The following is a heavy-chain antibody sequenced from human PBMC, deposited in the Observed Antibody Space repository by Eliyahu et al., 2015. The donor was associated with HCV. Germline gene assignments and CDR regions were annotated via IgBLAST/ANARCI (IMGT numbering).Heavy chain of an antibody. Sequence: QVTLKESGPVLVRPTETLTLTCTVSGFSLXHGRMGVSWIRQPPGKALEWLAHIYSSAEKSFSTSLKSRLTISEDASKSQVVLTMTNMDPVDTATYYCARSYRYGDYAGSFDIWGQGTRVTVSS. J-gene: IGHJ3*02. CDR2: IYSSAEK. CDR3: ARSYRYGDYAGSFDI. CDR1: GFSLXHGRMG. D-gene: IGHD4-17*01. V-gene: IGHV2-26*01.